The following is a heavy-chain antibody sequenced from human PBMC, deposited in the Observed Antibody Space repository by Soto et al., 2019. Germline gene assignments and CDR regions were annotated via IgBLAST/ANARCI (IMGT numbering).Heavy chain of an antibody. J-gene: IGHJ4*01. D-gene: IGHD3-16*01. CDR1: GFSLSGSGLD. CDR2: IYWDDDK. V-gene: IGHV2-5*02. Sequence: SGPTLVNPTQTLTLTCTFSGFSLSGSGLDVGWIRQSPGKALEWLALIYWDDDKRYSPSLKSRLTITKDTSKNQVVLTMSNMDPVDTATYYCAHRLQYEGAYVWGHGTLVTVSS. CDR3: AHRLQYEGAYV.